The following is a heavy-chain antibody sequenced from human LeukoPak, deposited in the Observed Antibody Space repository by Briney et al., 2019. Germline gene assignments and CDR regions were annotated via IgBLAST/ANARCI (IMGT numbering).Heavy chain of an antibody. J-gene: IGHJ4*02. CDR3: ARHSASTQGTYRHYGDFIDY. CDR1: GASMSDYY. D-gene: IGHD4-17*01. Sequence: SETLSLTCTVSGASMSDYYWSWIRQPPGKGLEWIGYIYYSGSTNHSPSLKSRVTISVDTSKNQFSLKLSSVTAADTAVYYCARHSASTQGTYRHYGDFIDYWGQGTLVTVSS. V-gene: IGHV4-59*08. CDR2: IYYSGST.